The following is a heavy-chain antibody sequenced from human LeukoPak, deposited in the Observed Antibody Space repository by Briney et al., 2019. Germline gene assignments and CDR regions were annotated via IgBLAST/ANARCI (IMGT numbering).Heavy chain of an antibody. CDR1: GYIFTGYY. J-gene: IGHJ4*02. V-gene: IGHV1-2*02. CDR2: INPNSGDT. Sequence: ASVKVSCKASGYIFTGYYMHWVRQAPGQGLEWMGWINPNSGDTNYAQKFQGRVTMTRDTSISTAYMELSRLRSDDTAVYYCARDERYDGSGYPFDYWGQGTLVTVSS. D-gene: IGHD3-22*01. CDR3: ARDERYDGSGYPFDY.